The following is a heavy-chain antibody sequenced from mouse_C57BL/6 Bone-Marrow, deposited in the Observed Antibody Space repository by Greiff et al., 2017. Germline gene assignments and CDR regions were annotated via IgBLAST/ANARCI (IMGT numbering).Heavy chain of an antibody. CDR3: ARVGLLLFDY. Sequence: VQLVESGAELARPGASVKLSCKASGYTITSYGISWVKQRTGQGLEWIGEIYPRSGNTYYNEKFKGKATLTADKSSSTAYMELRSLTSEDSAVYFCARVGLLLFDYWGQGTTLTVSS. CDR2: IYPRSGNT. D-gene: IGHD1-1*01. J-gene: IGHJ2*01. V-gene: IGHV1-81*01. CDR1: GYTITSYG.